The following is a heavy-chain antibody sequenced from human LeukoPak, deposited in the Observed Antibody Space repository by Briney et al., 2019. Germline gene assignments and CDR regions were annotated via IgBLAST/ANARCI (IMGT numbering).Heavy chain of an antibody. CDR3: AREREYFVGSNAFDI. V-gene: IGHV4-39*07. CDR2: IYYSGST. D-gene: IGHD2/OR15-2a*01. CDR1: GGSISSSSYY. Sequence: SETLSLTCTVSGGSISSSSYYWGWIRQPPGKGLEWIGSIYYSGSTNYNPSLKSRVTISVDTSKNQFSLQLNSVTPEDTAVYYCAREREYFVGSNAFDIWGQGTMVTVSS. J-gene: IGHJ3*02.